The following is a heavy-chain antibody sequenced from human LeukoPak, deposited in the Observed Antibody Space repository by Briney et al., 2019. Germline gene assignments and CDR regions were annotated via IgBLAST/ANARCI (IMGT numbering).Heavy chain of an antibody. CDR1: VYTFTGYD. CDR2: INPNSGDT. CDR3: ARANPLYCSSTTCLFDY. Sequence: ASVKVTCKATVYTFTGYDMHWVRQAPAQGNEWMGWINPNSGDTNYAKKFKGRVTMTRDTSISTAHMELSRLRSDDTAVYYCARANPLYCSSTTCLFDYWGQGTLVTVSS. V-gene: IGHV1-2*02. J-gene: IGHJ4*02. D-gene: IGHD2-2*01.